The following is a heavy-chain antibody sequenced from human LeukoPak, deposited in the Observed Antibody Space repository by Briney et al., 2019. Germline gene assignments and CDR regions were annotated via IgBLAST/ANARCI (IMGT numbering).Heavy chain of an antibody. CDR3: ARERVLRSFDWLSSFYYYGMDV. CDR1: GYTFTSYG. CDR2: ISAYNGHT. D-gene: IGHD3-9*01. Sequence: GASEKVSCKASGYTFTSYGINWVRQAPRQGPEWMGWISAYNGHTSHAQKVQGRVTMTTDTSTSTAYMELRSLRSDDSAVYFCARERVLRSFDWLSSFYYYGMDVWGQGTTVTVSS. V-gene: IGHV1-18*01. J-gene: IGHJ6*02.